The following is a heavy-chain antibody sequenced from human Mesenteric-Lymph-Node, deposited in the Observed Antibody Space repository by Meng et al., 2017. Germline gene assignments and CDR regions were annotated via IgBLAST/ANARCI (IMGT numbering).Heavy chain of an antibody. J-gene: IGHJ4*02. Sequence: QGQLVESGGGVVQTGRSLRLSCAASGFTFNSYAMHWVRQAPGKGLEWVTVISFDGRNKYYADSVKGRFTVSRDNSKNTLYLQMNSLRPEDTAEYFCAREGRPTLYYFDYWGQGSLVTVSS. D-gene: IGHD3-10*01. CDR2: ISFDGRNK. V-gene: IGHV3-30*01. CDR3: AREGRPTLYYFDY. CDR1: GFTFNSYA.